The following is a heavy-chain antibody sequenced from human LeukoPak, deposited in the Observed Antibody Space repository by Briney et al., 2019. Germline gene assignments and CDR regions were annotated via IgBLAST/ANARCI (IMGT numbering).Heavy chain of an antibody. CDR3: ARDPNYYDSSGPPSGFDY. Sequence: SETLSLTCTVSGGSISTYYWSWIRQPPGKGLEWIGYIYYSGSTNYNPSLKSRVTISVDTSKNQFSLKLSSVTAADTAVYYCARDPNYYDSSGPPSGFDYWGQGTLVTVSS. J-gene: IGHJ4*02. CDR1: GGSISTYY. CDR2: IYYSGST. D-gene: IGHD3-22*01. V-gene: IGHV4-59*12.